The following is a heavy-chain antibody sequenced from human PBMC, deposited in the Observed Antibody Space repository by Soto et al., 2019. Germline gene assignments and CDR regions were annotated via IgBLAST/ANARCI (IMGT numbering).Heavy chain of an antibody. Sequence: SETLSLTCAVSGGSISSSSYYWGWIRQPPGKGLEWIGSIYYSGSTYYNPSLKSRVTISIDTSKNQFSLKLSSVTAADTAVYYCARGGGRVLGYCSGGSCSSGAFDIWGQGPVVTVSS. CDR2: IYYSGST. V-gene: IGHV4-39*07. CDR1: GGSISSSSYY. CDR3: ARGGGRVLGYCSGGSCSSGAFDI. D-gene: IGHD2-15*01. J-gene: IGHJ3*02.